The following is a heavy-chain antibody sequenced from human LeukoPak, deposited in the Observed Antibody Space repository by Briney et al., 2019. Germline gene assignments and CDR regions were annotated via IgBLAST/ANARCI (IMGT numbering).Heavy chain of an antibody. J-gene: IGHJ3*02. CDR1: GYRFTNYW. V-gene: IGHV5-51*01. Sequence: GESLKISCEGSGYRFTNYWVGWVRQMPGKGLEWMGIIYSGDSDTRYTPSFEGQVTISVDKSISTAYLQWSSLKASDTAMYYCARRLRGTAVAFDIWGQGTMVTVS. CDR2: IYSGDSDT. CDR3: ARRLRGTAVAFDI. D-gene: IGHD3-16*01.